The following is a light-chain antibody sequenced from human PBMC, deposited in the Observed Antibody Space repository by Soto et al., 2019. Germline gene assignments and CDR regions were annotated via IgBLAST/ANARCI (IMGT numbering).Light chain of an antibody. CDR1: QSVSSNY. V-gene: IGKV3-20*01. J-gene: IGKJ4*01. Sequence: EIVLTQSPGTLSLSPGEGATLSCRASQSVSSNYFAWYQQKAGQAPRLLIYGTSRRATGIPDRFSGSGSGTDFTLTITRLEPEDFVMYFCQQHSGSSLTFGGGSRVEFK. CDR3: QQHSGSSLT. CDR2: GTS.